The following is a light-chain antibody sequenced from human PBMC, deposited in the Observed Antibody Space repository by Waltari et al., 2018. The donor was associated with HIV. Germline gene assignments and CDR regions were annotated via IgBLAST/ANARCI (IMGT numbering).Light chain of an antibody. J-gene: IGKJ1*01. CDR3: QQYYSPPWT. CDR2: WAT. V-gene: IGKV4-1*01. CDR1: HSLLYIYNNRNY. Sequence: DIEMTQSPGSLAVSLGARVTIPCHSSHSLLYIYNNRNYLAWYQQKPGQPPKLLIYWATIRESGVPDRFSGSESGTDFSLTINNLQAEDLAVYYCQQYYSPPWTFGQGTKV.